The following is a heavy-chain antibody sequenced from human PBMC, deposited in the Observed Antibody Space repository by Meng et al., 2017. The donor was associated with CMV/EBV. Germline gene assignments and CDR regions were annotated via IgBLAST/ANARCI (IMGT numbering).Heavy chain of an antibody. J-gene: IGHJ5*02. CDR1: GGSFSGYY. V-gene: IGHV4-34*01. Sequence: SETLSLTCAVYGGSFSGYYWSWIRQPPGKGLEWIGEINHSGSTNYNPSLKSRVTISVDTSKNQFSLKLSSVTAADTAVYYCARSRLELRALVDWFDPWGQGTLVTVSS. CDR3: ARSRLELRALVDWFDP. CDR2: INHSGST. D-gene: IGHD1-7*01.